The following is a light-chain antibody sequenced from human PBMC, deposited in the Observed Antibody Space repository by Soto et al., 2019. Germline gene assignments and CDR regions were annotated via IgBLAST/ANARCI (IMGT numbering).Light chain of an antibody. CDR2: DAS. CDR3: QQRSNWPPA. Sequence: TQSPATLSVSPGERATLSCRASQSVSSKLAWYQQKPGQAPRLLMYDASNRATGIPARFSGSGSGTDFTLTISSLEPEDFAVYYCQQRSNWPPAFGQGTRLEI. J-gene: IGKJ5*01. V-gene: IGKV3-11*01. CDR1: QSVSSK.